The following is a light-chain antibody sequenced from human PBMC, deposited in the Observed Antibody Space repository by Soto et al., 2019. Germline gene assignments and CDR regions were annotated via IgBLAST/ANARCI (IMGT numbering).Light chain of an antibody. J-gene: IGKJ5*01. V-gene: IGKV3-11*01. CDR2: DTS. Sequence: EIVLTQSPATLSLSPGERATLSCRAGQSVGSFLAWYQQKPGQAPRLLIYDTSIRATGIPARFSGSGSGTDFTLTISSLEPEYFAVYYCQQRNSWPPTFTFGQGTRLEIK. CDR3: QQRNSWPPTFT. CDR1: QSVGSF.